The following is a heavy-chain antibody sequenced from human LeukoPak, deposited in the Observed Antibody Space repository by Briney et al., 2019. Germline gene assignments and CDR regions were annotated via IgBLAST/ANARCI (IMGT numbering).Heavy chain of an antibody. D-gene: IGHD4-17*01. Sequence: ASVKVSCKASGYTFTSYYMHWVRQAPGQGLEWMGIINPSGGSTSYAQKFQGRVTMTRDMSTSTVYMELSSLRSDDTAVYYCASGDYVSYYYYYMDVWGKGTTVTVSS. CDR1: GYTFTSYY. J-gene: IGHJ6*03. CDR2: INPSGGST. CDR3: ASGDYVSYYYYYMDV. V-gene: IGHV1-46*01.